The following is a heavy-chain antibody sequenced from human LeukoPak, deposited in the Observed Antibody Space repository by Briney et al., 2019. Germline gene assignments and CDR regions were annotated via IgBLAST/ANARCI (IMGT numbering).Heavy chain of an antibody. CDR2: INSSSSYI. CDR3: ARDRQPYSSGWPIDY. V-gene: IGHV3-21*01. J-gene: IGHJ4*02. CDR1: GFTLSSYA. D-gene: IGHD6-19*01. Sequence: PGGSLRLSCAASGFTLSSYAMNWVRQAPGKGLEWVSSINSSSSYIYYADSVKGRFTISRDNAKNSLYLQMNSLRAEDTAVYYCARDRQPYSSGWPIDYWGQGTLVTVPS.